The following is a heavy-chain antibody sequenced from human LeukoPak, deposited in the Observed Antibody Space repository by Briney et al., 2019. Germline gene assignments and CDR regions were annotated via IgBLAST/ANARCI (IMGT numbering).Heavy chain of an antibody. CDR2: ISYDGSNK. Sequence: GGSLRLSCAASGFTFSNYAMQWVRQAPGKGLEWVAVISYDGSNKYYADSVKGRFTISRDNSKNTLYLQMNSLRAEDTAVYYCARETGSAVGSTDFDYWGQGTLVTVSS. D-gene: IGHD4-17*01. V-gene: IGHV3-30-3*01. CDR1: GFTFSNYA. CDR3: ARETGSAVGSTDFDY. J-gene: IGHJ4*02.